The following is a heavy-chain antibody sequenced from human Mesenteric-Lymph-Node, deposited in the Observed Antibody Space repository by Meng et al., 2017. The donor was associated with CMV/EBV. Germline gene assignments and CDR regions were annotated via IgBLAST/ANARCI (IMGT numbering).Heavy chain of an antibody. V-gene: IGHV3-66*02. CDR3: ARVNYYDGSGYYPSD. J-gene: IGHJ3*01. CDR2: VYSAGIT. CDR1: GFTVSSNY. D-gene: IGHD3-22*01. Sequence: GGSLRLSCAASGFTVSSNYMSWVRQAPGKGLEWVSIVYSAGITYYADSVKGRFTISRDNSKNTLYLQMNSLRPGDTAVYYCARVNYYDGSGYYPSDWGLGTMVTVSS.